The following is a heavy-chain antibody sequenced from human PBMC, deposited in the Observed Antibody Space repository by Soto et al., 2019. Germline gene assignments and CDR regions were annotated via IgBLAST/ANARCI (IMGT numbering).Heavy chain of an antibody. J-gene: IGHJ5*02. CDR2: INPSGGST. CDR1: GYTFTSYY. V-gene: IGHV1-46*01. Sequence: QVQLVQSGAEVKKPGASVKVSCKASGYTFTSYYMHWVRQAPGQGLEWMGIINPSGGSTSYAQKFQGRVTMTRDTSTSTVYMELSSLRSEDTAVYYCARDLLITFGGVIRTARFDPWGQGTLVTVSS. D-gene: IGHD3-16*02. CDR3: ARDLLITFGGVIRTARFDP.